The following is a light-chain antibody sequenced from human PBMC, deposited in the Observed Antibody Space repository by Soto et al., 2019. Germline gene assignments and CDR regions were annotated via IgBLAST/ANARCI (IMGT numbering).Light chain of an antibody. V-gene: IGLV1-44*01. CDR1: ASNIGSNT. J-gene: IGLJ2*01. Sequence: QPVLTQPPSASGTPGQRVSISCSGGASNIGSNTVNWYQQVPGTAPKLLIYSNNQRPSGVPDRFSGSKSGTSASLAISGLQSEDEADYYCAAWDDSLIGVVFGGGTKLTVL. CDR3: AAWDDSLIGVV. CDR2: SNN.